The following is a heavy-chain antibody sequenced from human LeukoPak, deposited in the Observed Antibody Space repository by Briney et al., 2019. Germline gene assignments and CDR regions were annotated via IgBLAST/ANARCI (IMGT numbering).Heavy chain of an antibody. D-gene: IGHD6-6*01. J-gene: IGHJ4*02. V-gene: IGHV3-7*05. CDR2: MKEDGSEK. CDR1: GFTFSSYW. CDR3: AKGRGSIAARSIDY. Sequence: GGSLRLSCAASGFTFSSYWINWVRQAPGKGLEWVANMKEDGSEKYNEDSVKGRFTISRDNAKKLMFLQMNSLRAEDTAVYYCAKGRGSIAARSIDYWGQGTLVTVSS.